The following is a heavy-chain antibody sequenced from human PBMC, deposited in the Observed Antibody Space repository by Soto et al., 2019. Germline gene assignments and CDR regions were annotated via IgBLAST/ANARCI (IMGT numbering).Heavy chain of an antibody. Sequence: QITLKESGPTLVKPTQTLTLTCTFSGFSLNTGGLGVGWIRQPPGKALEWLALIYWDGDKRYSPSLQSRPSITKATSNNQVVLTMTNMDPVDTATYYCVHSRCGGDCLRSYSSPYYYGMDVWGQGNTVTVSS. V-gene: IGHV2-5*02. CDR2: IYWDGDK. CDR1: GFSLNTGGLG. D-gene: IGHD2-21*02. CDR3: VHSRCGGDCLRSYSSPYYYGMDV. J-gene: IGHJ6*02.